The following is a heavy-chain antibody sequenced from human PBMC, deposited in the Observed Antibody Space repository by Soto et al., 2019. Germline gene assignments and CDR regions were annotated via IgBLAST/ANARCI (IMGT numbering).Heavy chain of an antibody. D-gene: IGHD2-15*01. CDR2: ISSSGSTI. CDR1: GFTFSDYY. Sequence: QVQLVESGGGLVKPGGSLRLSCAASGFTFSDYYMSWIRQAPGKGLEWVSYISSSGSTIYYADSVKGRFTISRDNAKNALYLQMNSLRAEDTAVYYCASDSRLLLPFAFDIWGQGTMVTVSS. J-gene: IGHJ3*02. V-gene: IGHV3-11*01. CDR3: ASDSRLLLPFAFDI.